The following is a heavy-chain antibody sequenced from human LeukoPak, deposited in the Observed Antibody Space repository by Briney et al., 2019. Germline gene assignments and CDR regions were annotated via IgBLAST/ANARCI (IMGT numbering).Heavy chain of an antibody. V-gene: IGHV3-30-3*01. J-gene: IGHJ4*02. Sequence: GRSLRLSCAASGFMFSTYAMHWVRQAPGKGLEWVAVISYVGSDEYYADSVKGRFTISRDNSQNTLYLQMNSLRADDSAVYYCARDVYGSDYWGQGTLVTVSS. D-gene: IGHD1-14*01. CDR3: ARDVYGSDY. CDR1: GFMFSTYA. CDR2: ISYVGSDE.